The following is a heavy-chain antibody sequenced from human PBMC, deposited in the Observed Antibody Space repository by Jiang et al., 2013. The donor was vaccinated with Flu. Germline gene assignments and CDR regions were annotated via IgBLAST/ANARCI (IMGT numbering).Heavy chain of an antibody. D-gene: IGHD1-26*01. CDR3: ARWDGYGHGIGY. J-gene: IGHJ4*02. CDR1: GDSISSSQ. CDR2: IYYSGSA. V-gene: IGHV4-59*01. Sequence: PGLVKPSETLSLICAVSGDSISSSQWSWIRQPPGKGLEWIGYIYYSGSANYNPSLKSRVTISLDTSKNQFSLKLTSVTAADTAVYYCARWDGYGHGIGYWGQGTLVTVSS.